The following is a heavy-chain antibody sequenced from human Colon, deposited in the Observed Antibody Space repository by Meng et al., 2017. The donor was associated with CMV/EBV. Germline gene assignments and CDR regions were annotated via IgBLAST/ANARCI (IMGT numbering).Heavy chain of an antibody. Sequence: ASVKVSCKASGYTFTSYGISWVRQAPGQGLEWMGWISAYNGNTNYAQKLQGRVTMTTDTSTSTAYMELSSLRSEDTAVYFCARGAQNYDFWSGYLLYTFDYWGQGTLVTVSS. CDR3: ARGAQNYDFWSGYLLYTFDY. CDR2: ISAYNGNT. D-gene: IGHD3-3*01. CDR1: GYTFTSYG. V-gene: IGHV1-18*01. J-gene: IGHJ4*02.